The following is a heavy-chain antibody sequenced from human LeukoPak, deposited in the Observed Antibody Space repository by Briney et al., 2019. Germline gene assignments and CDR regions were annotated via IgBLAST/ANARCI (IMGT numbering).Heavy chain of an antibody. CDR3: ARVTGYMIEDYFDY. V-gene: IGHV4-39*07. Sequence: SETLSLTCTVSGGSISSSSYYWGWIRQPPGKGLGWIGSIHYSGSTNYNPSLKSRVTISVDTSKNQFSLKLSSVTAADTAVYYCARVTGYMIEDYFDYWGQGTLVTVSS. D-gene: IGHD3-22*01. CDR2: IHYSGST. CDR1: GGSISSSSYY. J-gene: IGHJ4*02.